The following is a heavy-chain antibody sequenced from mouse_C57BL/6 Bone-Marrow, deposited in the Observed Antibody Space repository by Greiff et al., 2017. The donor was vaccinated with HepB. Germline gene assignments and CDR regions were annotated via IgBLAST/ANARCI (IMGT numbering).Heavy chain of an antibody. CDR3: ARKAFYCGSSDYWYFDV. V-gene: IGHV14-3*01. D-gene: IGHD1-1*01. J-gene: IGHJ1*03. CDR2: IDPANGNT. Sequence: DVQLQESVAELVRPGASVKLSCTASGFNIKNTYMHWVKQRPEQGLEWIGRIDPANGNTKYAPKFQGKATITADTSSNTAYLQLSSLTSEDTAIYYCARKAFYCGSSDYWYFDVWGTGTTVTVSS. CDR1: GFNIKNTY.